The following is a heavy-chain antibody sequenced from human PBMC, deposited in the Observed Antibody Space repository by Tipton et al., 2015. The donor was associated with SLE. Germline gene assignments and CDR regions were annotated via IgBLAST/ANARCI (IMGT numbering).Heavy chain of an antibody. V-gene: IGHV3-21*01. J-gene: IGHJ4*02. Sequence: SLRLSCAGSGFSFSTYSMNWVRQAPGKGLEWVSTIDSTGAYAYYADSVKGRFTISRDNAKNSLYLQMNSLSAEDTALYYCARVFTSIDDYWGQGTLVTVSS. CDR1: GFSFSTYS. D-gene: IGHD3-3*01. CDR2: IDSTGAYA. CDR3: ARVFTSIDDY.